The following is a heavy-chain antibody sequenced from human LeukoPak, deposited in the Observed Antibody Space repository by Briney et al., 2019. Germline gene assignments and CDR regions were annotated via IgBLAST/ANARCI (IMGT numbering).Heavy chain of an antibody. Sequence: ASVKVSCKASGYTFTSYSISWVRQAPGQGLEWMGWISAYNGNTNYAQKLQGRVTMTTDTSTSTAYMELRSLRSDDTAVYYCARDMVEGSGWSFDAFDIWGQGTMVTVSS. CDR1: GYTFTSYS. V-gene: IGHV1-18*01. D-gene: IGHD6-19*01. CDR2: ISAYNGNT. CDR3: ARDMVEGSGWSFDAFDI. J-gene: IGHJ3*02.